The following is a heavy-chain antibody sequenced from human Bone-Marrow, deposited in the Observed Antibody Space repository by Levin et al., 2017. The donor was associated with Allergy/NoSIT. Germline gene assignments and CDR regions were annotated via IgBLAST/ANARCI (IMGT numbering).Heavy chain of an antibody. V-gene: IGHV4-39*07. D-gene: IGHD1-26*01. Sequence: KASETLSLTCTVSDVSIRSTSAYWGWVRQPPGKGLEWIGTITYSGTTYYNTSLKSRLTISADTSKNQFSLMLSSMTAADRAIYYCVKLRVGATRYYYHGMDVWGQGTTVSVSS. CDR2: ITYSGTT. J-gene: IGHJ6*02. CDR1: DVSIRSTSAY. CDR3: VKLRVGATRYYYHGMDV.